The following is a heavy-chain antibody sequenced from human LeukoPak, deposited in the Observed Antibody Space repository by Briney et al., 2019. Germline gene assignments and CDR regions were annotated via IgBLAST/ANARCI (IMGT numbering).Heavy chain of an antibody. CDR1: GYTFTSYY. D-gene: IGHD2-2*01. CDR3: ARSWGDIVVVPAAFDY. Sequence: ASVKVSCKASGYTFTSYYMHWVRQAPGQGLEWMGMINPSGGSTSCAQKFQGRVTMTRDTSTSTVYMELSSLRSEDTAVYYCARSWGDIVVVPAAFDYWGQGTLVTVSS. J-gene: IGHJ4*02. CDR2: INPSGGST. V-gene: IGHV1-46*01.